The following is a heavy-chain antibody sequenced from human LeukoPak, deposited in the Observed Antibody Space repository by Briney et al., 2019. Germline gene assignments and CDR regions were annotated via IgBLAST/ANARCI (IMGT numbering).Heavy chain of an antibody. CDR3: ARDLGYYGSGKQNY. Sequence: GGSLRLSCAASGFTFSDHYMDWVRQAPGKGLEWVSVISSGGSTYYADSVKGKFTISRDNSKNTLYLQMNSLRAEDTAVYYCARDLGYYGSGKQNYWGQGTLVTVSS. V-gene: IGHV3-66*01. CDR1: GFTFSDHY. CDR2: ISSGGST. D-gene: IGHD3-10*01. J-gene: IGHJ4*02.